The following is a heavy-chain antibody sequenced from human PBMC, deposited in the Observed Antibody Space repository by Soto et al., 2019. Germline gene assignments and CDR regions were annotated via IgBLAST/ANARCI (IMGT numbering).Heavy chain of an antibody. J-gene: IGHJ4*02. V-gene: IGHV4-39*01. D-gene: IGHD2-15*01. CDR2: IYYSGST. CDR1: GGSISSSSYY. CDR3: ARQSARGGDC. Sequence: QLQLQESGPGLVKPSETLSLTCTVSGGSISSSSYYWGWIRQPPGKGLEWIGSIYYSGSTYYNPSRKSRVTISVDTSKNQFSLKLSSVTAADTAVYYCARQSARGGDCWGQGTLVTVSS.